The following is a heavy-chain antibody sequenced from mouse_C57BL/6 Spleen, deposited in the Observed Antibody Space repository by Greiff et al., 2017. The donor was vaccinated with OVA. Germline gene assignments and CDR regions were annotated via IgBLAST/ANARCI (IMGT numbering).Heavy chain of an antibody. D-gene: IGHD1-1*02. CDR1: GYSITSGYY. Sequence: VQLKESGPGLVKPSQSLALTCSVTGYSITSGYYWNWIRQFPGNKLEWMGYISYDGSNNYNPSLKNRISITRDTSKNQFFLKLNSVTTEDTATYYCAREGILWSWYFDVWGTGTTVTVSS. CDR2: ISYDGSN. V-gene: IGHV3-6*01. J-gene: IGHJ1*03. CDR3: AREGILWSWYFDV.